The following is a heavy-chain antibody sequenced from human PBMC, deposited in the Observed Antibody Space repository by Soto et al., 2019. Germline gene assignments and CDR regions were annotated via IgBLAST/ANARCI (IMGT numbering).Heavy chain of an antibody. V-gene: IGHV5-51*01. CDR1: VYSFTFYW. CDR3: ARHQGAKSAFEI. Sequence: PGASLKISWEASVYSFTFYWIAWVRQLPGKGLEWMGSIYPDDSDTSYSPSFQGQVTISADESITTAFLQWSSLKASDTGMYSCARHQGAKSAFEIWGQGTMVTVSS. D-gene: IGHD3-16*01. J-gene: IGHJ3*02. CDR2: IYPDDSDT.